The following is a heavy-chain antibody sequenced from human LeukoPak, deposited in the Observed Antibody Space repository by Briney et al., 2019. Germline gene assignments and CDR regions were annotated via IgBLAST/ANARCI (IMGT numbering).Heavy chain of an antibody. Sequence: GGSLRLSCAASGFTFSNYAMSWVRQAPGKGPEWVALIWYDGSNKYYGDSVKGRFTISRDNSKNTVYLQMNSLRAEDTGVYYCARDRLEAVTDDDYFDYWGQGTLVTVSS. CDR2: IWYDGSNK. CDR3: ARDRLEAVTDDDYFDY. D-gene: IGHD2-21*02. J-gene: IGHJ4*02. V-gene: IGHV3-33*08. CDR1: GFTFSNYA.